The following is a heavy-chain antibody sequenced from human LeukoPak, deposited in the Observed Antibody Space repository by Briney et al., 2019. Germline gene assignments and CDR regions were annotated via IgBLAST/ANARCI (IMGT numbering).Heavy chain of an antibody. CDR1: GFTCSSYE. D-gene: IGHD4-17*01. Sequence: SGGSLRLSCAASGFTCSSYEMNWVRQAPGKGLEWVSYISSSGSTIYYADSVKGRFTISRDNAKNSLYLQMNSLRDEDTAVYYCARGGGLRRTFDYWGQGTLVTASS. V-gene: IGHV3-48*03. CDR2: ISSSGSTI. CDR3: ARGGGLRRTFDY. J-gene: IGHJ4*02.